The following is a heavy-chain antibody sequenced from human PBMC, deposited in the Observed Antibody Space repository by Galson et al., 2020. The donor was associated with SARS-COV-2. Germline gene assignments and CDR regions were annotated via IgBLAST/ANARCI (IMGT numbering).Heavy chain of an antibody. D-gene: IGHD3-22*01. V-gene: IGHV1-18*04. CDR1: GYIFTSYG. CDR3: ARVGYYYDSSGYQFDY. Sequence: ASVKVSCKASGYIFTSYGITWVRQAPGQGLEWMGWISTSNGNTNSALKFQGRLTMTTDKSTSTVYMELRSLRSDDTAVYYCARVGYYYDSSGYQFDYWGQGTLVTVSS. J-gene: IGHJ4*02. CDR2: ISTSNGNT.